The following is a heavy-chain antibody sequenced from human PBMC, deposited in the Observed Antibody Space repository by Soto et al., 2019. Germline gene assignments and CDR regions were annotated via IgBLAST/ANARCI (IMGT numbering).Heavy chain of an antibody. Sequence: EVQLVESGGGLVEPGGSLRLSCTASGFTFSNAWMTWVRQAPGKGLEWVGRIKSKTDGGTTDYAAPVKGRFTISRDDSKNTMYLQMNSLKAEDTAVYYCPLARGPMIRPWGQGTLVTVSS. V-gene: IGHV3-15*01. D-gene: IGHD3-22*01. CDR1: GFTFSNAW. CDR2: IKSKTDGGTT. J-gene: IGHJ5*02. CDR3: PLARGPMIRP.